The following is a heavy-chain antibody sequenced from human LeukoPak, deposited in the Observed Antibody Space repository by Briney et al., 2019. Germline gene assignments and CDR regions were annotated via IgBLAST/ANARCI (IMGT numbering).Heavy chain of an antibody. J-gene: IGHJ4*02. CDR3: ARDCYTTGCY. CDR2: IYSGGST. CDR1: GFTVTSNY. Sequence: QPGGSLRLSCAASGFTVTSNYMSWVRQAPGKGLEWVSVIYSGGSTYYADSVKGRFTISRDNSKNTLYFQTNSLRAEDTAVYYCARDCYTTGCYWGQGTLVTVSS. D-gene: IGHD3-16*02. V-gene: IGHV3-66*01.